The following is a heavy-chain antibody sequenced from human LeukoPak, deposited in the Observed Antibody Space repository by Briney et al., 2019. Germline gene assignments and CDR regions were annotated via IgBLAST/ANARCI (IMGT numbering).Heavy chain of an antibody. Sequence: GALRLSCAASGFTFSSYEMNWVRQAPGKGLEWVSYISSSGSTIYYADSVKGRFTISRDNAKNSLYLQMNSLRAEDTAVYYCARDEGGSYCYDYWGQGTLVTVSS. CDR2: ISSSGSTI. CDR1: GFTFSSYE. V-gene: IGHV3-48*03. CDR3: ARDEGGSYCYDY. J-gene: IGHJ4*02. D-gene: IGHD1-26*01.